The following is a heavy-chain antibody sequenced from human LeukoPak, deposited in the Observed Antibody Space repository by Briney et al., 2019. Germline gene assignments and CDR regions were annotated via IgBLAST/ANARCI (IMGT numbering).Heavy chain of an antibody. Sequence: SESLSLTCTVSGGSISSYYRSSVRQPAGKGLEWIGRIYTSGSTNYNHSLKSRVTMLVDTSKNQFSLKLSSVTAAHTAVYYCARASDYDFWSGYVFDYWGEGTLVTVSS. J-gene: IGHJ4*02. V-gene: IGHV4-4*07. CDR1: GGSISSYY. CDR2: IYTSGST. D-gene: IGHD3-3*01. CDR3: ARASDYDFWSGYVFDY.